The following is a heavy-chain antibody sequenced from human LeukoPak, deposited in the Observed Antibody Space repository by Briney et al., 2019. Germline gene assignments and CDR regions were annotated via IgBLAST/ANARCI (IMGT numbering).Heavy chain of an antibody. J-gene: IGHJ4*02. Sequence: SETLSLTCTVSGGSISSSSYYWGWIRQPPGKGLEWIGSIYYSGSTYYNPSLKSRVTISVDTSKNQFSLKLRSVTAADTAVYYCARHRRGRGITMIVADWGQGTLVTVSS. D-gene: IGHD3-22*01. CDR2: IYYSGST. V-gene: IGHV4-39*01. CDR3: ARHRRGRGITMIVAD. CDR1: GGSISSSSYY.